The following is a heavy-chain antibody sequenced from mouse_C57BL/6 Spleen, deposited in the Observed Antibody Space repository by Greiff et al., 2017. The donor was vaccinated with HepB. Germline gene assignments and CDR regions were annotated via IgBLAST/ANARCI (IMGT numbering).Heavy chain of an antibody. Sequence: VQGVESGAELVRPGASVTLSCKASGYTFTDYEMHWVKQTPVHGLEWIGAIDPETGGTAYNQKFKGKAILTADKSSSTAYMELRSLTSEDSAVYYCTRKSLWLAYWGQGTLVTVSA. D-gene: IGHD6-2*01. CDR1: GYTFTDYE. CDR2: IDPETGGT. CDR3: TRKSLWLAY. J-gene: IGHJ3*01. V-gene: IGHV1-15*01.